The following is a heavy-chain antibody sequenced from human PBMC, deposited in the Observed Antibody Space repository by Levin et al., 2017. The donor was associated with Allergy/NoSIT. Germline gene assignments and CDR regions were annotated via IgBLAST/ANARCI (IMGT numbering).Heavy chain of an antibody. CDR1: GFSFTNAA. CDR3: TLYDGYSKT. Sequence: KHGESLKISCAASGFSFTNAAMSWARQVPGKGLEWLGRIKTTSDGATAVYAAPVKGGFTISRDDSENMLYLQMSSLRVEDTGIYSCTLYDGYSKTWGQGSLVTVSS. D-gene: IGHD3-22*01. V-gene: IGHV3-15*01. CDR2: IKTTSDGATA. J-gene: IGHJ5*02.